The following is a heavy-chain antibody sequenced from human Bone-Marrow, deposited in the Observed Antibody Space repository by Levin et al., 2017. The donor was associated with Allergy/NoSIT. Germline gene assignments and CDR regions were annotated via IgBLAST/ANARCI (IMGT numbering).Heavy chain of an antibody. CDR1: GFSFRSYW. CDR3: TRGNTGPGEY. Sequence: GGSLRLSCAPSGFSFRSYWMGWVRQAPGKGLEWVANINRDGTETNYVASVKGRFTISRDNAKDSLSLQMNSLRTEDTAIFYCTRGNTGPGEYWGQGTLVTVSS. V-gene: IGHV3-7*04. D-gene: IGHD1-1*01. CDR2: INRDGTET. J-gene: IGHJ4*02.